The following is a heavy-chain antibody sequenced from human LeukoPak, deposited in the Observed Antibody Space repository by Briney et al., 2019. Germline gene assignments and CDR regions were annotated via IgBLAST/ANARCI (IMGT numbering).Heavy chain of an antibody. D-gene: IGHD3-22*01. CDR2: INHSGST. J-gene: IGHJ4*02. CDR3: ARGSSGYYSTTSDY. CDR1: GGSFSGYY. Sequence: PSETLSLTCAVYGGSFSGYYWSWIRQPPGKGLEWIGEINHSGSTNYNPSLKSRVTISVDTSKNQFSLKLSSVTAADTAVYYCARGSSGYYSTTSDYWGQGTLVTVSS. V-gene: IGHV4-34*01.